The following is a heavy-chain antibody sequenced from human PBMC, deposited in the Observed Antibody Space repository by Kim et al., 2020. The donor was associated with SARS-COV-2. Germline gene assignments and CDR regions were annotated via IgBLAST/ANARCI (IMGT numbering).Heavy chain of an antibody. CDR3: ARGRRAGLGR. D-gene: IGHD1-26*01. V-gene: IGHV4-34*01. CDR2: INHSGST. J-gene: IGHJ4*01. CDR1: GGSFSGYY. Sequence: SETLSLTCAVYGGSFSGYYWSWIRQPPGKGLEWIGEINHSGSTNYNPSLKSRVTISVDTSKNQFSLKLSSVTAADTAVYYCARGRRAGLGRWGHGTLVTVSS.